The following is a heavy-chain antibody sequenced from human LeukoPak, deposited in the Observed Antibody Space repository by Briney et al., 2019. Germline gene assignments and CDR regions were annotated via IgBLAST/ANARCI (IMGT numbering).Heavy chain of an antibody. CDR3: ARSPYDDAFDI. CDR2: ISSSSSTI. J-gene: IGHJ3*02. CDR1: GFTFSSYS. V-gene: IGHV3-48*04. Sequence: GGSLRLSCAASGFTFSSYSMNWVRQAPGKGLEWVSYISSSSSTIYYADSVKGRFTISRDNAKNSLYLQVNSLRAEDTAVYYCARSPYDDAFDIWGQGTMVTVSS. D-gene: IGHD3-16*01.